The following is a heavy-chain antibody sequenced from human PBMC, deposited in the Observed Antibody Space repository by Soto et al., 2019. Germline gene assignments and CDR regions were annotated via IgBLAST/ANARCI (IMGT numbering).Heavy chain of an antibody. Sequence: QVQLVQSGAEVKKPGASVKVSCKASGYTFTSYDINWVRQATVQGLEWMGWMNPNSGNTGYAQKFQGRVTMTRNTFICTAYMELSVLRCDVTAVYFCARDVIGAADPASYYKYYMGVWDNGATVNVSS. CDR1: GYTFTSYD. CDR2: MNPNSGNT. V-gene: IGHV1-8*01. CDR3: ARDVIGAADPASYYKYYMGV. J-gene: IGHJ6*03. D-gene: IGHD2-15*01.